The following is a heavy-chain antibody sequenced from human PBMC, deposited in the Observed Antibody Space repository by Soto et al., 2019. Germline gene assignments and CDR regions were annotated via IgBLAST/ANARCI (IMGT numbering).Heavy chain of an antibody. CDR3: ARWPSSGWVTSGGMDV. J-gene: IGHJ6*02. CDR2: INPIFGTT. Sequence: SVKVSCKASGGTFSSYSISWVRQAPGQGLEWMGGINPIFGTTNYAQKFQGRVTIVADESTSTAYMELSSLRSEDTAVYYCARWPSSGWVTSGGMDVWGQGTTVTVSS. CDR1: GGTFSSYS. D-gene: IGHD6-19*01. V-gene: IGHV1-69*13.